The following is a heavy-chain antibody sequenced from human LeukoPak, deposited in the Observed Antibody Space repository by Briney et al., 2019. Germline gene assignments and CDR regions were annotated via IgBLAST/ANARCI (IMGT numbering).Heavy chain of an antibody. J-gene: IGHJ4*02. V-gene: IGHV3-48*03. Sequence: GGSLRLSCAASGFTFSSYEMNWVRQAPGKGLEWVSYISSSGTTIYYADSVKGRFTISRDNAKNSLYLQMNSLRAEDTAVYYCARDRYYYGSGTIDYWGQGTLVTVSS. CDR2: ISSSGTTI. CDR1: GFTFSSYE. D-gene: IGHD3-10*01. CDR3: ARDRYYYGSGTIDY.